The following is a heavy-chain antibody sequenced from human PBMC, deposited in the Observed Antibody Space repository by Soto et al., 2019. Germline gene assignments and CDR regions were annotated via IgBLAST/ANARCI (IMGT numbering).Heavy chain of an antibody. CDR1: GGSFSGYY. V-gene: IGHV4-34*01. CDR3: ARLSGVYKFDY. D-gene: IGHD6-13*01. J-gene: IGHJ4*02. CDR2: INHSGST. Sequence: SETLSLTCAVYGGSFSGYYWSWIRQPPGKGLEWIGEINHSGSTNYNPSLKSRVTISVDTSKNQFSLKLSSVTAADTAVYYCARLSGVYKFDYWGQGTLVTVSS.